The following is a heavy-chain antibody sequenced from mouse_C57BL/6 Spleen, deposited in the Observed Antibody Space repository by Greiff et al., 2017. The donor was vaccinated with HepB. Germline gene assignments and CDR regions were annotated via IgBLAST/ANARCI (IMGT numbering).Heavy chain of an antibody. Sequence: EVQLQESGGGLVQPGGSMKLSCAASGFTFSDAWMDWVRQSPEKGLEWVAEIRNKANNHATYYAESVKGRFTISRDDSKSSVYLQMNSLRAEDTGIYYCTRTGTRYFDYWGQGTTLTVSS. CDR2: IRNKANNHAT. CDR1: GFTFSDAW. D-gene: IGHD4-1*01. J-gene: IGHJ2*01. CDR3: TRTGTRYFDY. V-gene: IGHV6-6*01.